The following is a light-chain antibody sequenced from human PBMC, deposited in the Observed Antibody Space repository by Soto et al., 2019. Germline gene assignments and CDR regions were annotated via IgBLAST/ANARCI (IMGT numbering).Light chain of an antibody. J-gene: IGKJ2*01. Sequence: DIQMTQSPSSVSASVGDRITITCRASQAISSWLAWYQHKSGQAPRLLVYAASSLHSGVPSRFSGSGSGTDFTLSISRLEPEDFAVYYCQLYGNSPTLYTFGQGTKVDIK. V-gene: IGKV1-12*01. CDR1: QAISSW. CDR3: QLYGNSPTLYT. CDR2: AAS.